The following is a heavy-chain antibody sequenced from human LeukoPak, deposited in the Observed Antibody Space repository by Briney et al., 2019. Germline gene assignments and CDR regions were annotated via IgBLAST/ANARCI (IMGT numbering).Heavy chain of an antibody. CDR2: IYPGDSDT. D-gene: IGHD6-13*01. Sequence: GESLKISCEASGYSFSNYWIGWVRQMPGKGLEWMGIIYPGDSDTRYSPSFQGQVTISADKSISTAYLQWNSLKASDTAMYYCARRPGIAAAGSWFDPWGQGTLVTVSS. V-gene: IGHV5-51*01. CDR1: GYSFSNYW. CDR3: ARRPGIAAAGSWFDP. J-gene: IGHJ5*02.